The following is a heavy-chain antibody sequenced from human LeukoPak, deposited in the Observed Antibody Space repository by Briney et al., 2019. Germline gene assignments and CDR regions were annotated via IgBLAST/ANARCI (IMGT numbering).Heavy chain of an antibody. D-gene: IGHD3-16*02. CDR2: IKPNSGGT. Sequence: ASVKVSCKASRYTFTGYYMHWVRQAPGQGLEWMGWIKPNSGGTNYAQKFQGRVTMTRDTSISTAYMELSRLRSDDTAVYYCARDPIMITFGGVIVTEDYWGQGTLVTVSS. J-gene: IGHJ4*02. CDR3: ARDPIMITFGGVIVTEDY. V-gene: IGHV1-2*02. CDR1: RYTFTGYY.